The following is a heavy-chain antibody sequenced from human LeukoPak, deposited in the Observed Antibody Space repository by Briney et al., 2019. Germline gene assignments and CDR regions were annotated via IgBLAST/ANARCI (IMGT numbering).Heavy chain of an antibody. CDR1: GGSISSSSYY. CDR3: ARVGAVAGHGDFDY. D-gene: IGHD6-19*01. J-gene: IGHJ4*02. CDR2: IYYSTST. V-gene: IGHV4-39*07. Sequence: PSETLSLTCTVSGGSISSSSYYWGWIRQPPGKGLEWIGSIYYSTSTYYNPSLKSRVTISVDTSKNQLSLKLSSVTAADTAVYFCARVGAVAGHGDFDYWGQGTLVTVSS.